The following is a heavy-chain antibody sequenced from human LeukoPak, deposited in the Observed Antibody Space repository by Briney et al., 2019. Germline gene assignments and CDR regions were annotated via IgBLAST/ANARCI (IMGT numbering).Heavy chain of an antibody. D-gene: IGHD3-22*01. Sequence: PGGSLRLSCAASGFTVSSNYMSWVRQAPGKGLEWVSVIYSGGSTYYADSVKGRFTISRDNAKNSMYLQMNSLRGEDTAVYYCAREEGIDSSGYYYVLGQWGQGTLVTVPS. V-gene: IGHV3-66*01. CDR3: AREEGIDSSGYYYVLGQ. CDR2: IYSGGST. CDR1: GFTVSSNY. J-gene: IGHJ4*02.